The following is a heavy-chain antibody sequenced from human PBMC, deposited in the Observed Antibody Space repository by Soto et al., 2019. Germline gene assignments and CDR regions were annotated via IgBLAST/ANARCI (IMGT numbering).Heavy chain of an antibody. CDR1: GFTFIRYG. D-gene: IGHD3-22*01. CDR3: ARNSHADYDSSGYYSPPPAFDI. CDR2: ISSSSSYI. J-gene: IGHJ3*02. Sequence: GGSLRLSYAASGFTFIRYGMNWVRQAPGKGLEWVSSISSSSSYIYYADSVKGRFTISRDNAKNTLYLQMNSLRAEDTAVYYCARNSHADYDSSGYYSPPPAFDIWGQGTMVTVSS. V-gene: IGHV3-21*04.